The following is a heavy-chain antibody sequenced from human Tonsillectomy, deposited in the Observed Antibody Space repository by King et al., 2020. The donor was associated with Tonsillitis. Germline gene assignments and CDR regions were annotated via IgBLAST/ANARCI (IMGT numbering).Heavy chain of an antibody. J-gene: IGHJ3*02. D-gene: IGHD3-9*01. CDR1: GFTVSSNY. CDR3: ARDYLRYFDGLPSSTHAFDI. V-gene: IGHV3-53*01. Sequence: VQLVESGGGLIQPGGSLRLSCAASGFTVSSNYMTWVRQAPGKGLECVSVIYSGGDTYYADSVKGRFTISRDTSKNTLYLQMNSLRAEDTAVYYCARDYLRYFDGLPSSTHAFDIWGQGTMVTVSS. CDR2: IYSGGDT.